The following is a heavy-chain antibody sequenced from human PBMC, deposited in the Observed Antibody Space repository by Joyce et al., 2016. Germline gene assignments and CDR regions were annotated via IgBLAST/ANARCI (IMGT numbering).Heavy chain of an antibody. D-gene: IGHD3-16*01. CDR2: IIPIFGTT. Sequence: QVQLVQSGAEVKNPGSSVKVSCTASGGTFRSCDISWVRQAPGQGLEGMGRIIPIFGTTNYTQKLQGRVTISGDDSTKIVYMELTSLTSEDTAVYYCATDPGGGLFDYWGQGTLVTVSS. CDR1: GGTFRSCD. V-gene: IGHV1-69*15. CDR3: ATDPGGGLFDY. J-gene: IGHJ4*02.